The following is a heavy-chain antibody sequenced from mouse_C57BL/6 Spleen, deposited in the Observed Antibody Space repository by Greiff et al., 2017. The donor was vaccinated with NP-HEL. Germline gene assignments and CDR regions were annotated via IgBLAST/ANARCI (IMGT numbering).Heavy chain of an antibody. V-gene: IGHV1-80*01. CDR2: IYPGDGDT. Sequence: QVHVKQSGAELVKPGASVKISCKASGYAFSSYWMNWVKQRPGKGLEWIGQIYPGDGDTNYNGKCKGKATLTADKSSSTAYMQLSSLTSEDSAVYFCASEEDYYGSSYDYWGQGTTLTVSS. J-gene: IGHJ2*01. CDR1: GYAFSSYW. D-gene: IGHD1-1*01. CDR3: ASEEDYYGSSYDY.